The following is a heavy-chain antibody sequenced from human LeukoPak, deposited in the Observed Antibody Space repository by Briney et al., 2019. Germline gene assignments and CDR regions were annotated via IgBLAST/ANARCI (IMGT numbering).Heavy chain of an antibody. CDR3: ARGVEPLAANTLAY. CDR1: GFTVITND. CDR2: LYSDGNT. V-gene: IGHV3-53*01. J-gene: IGHJ4*02. Sequence: GGSLRLSCAASGFTVITNDMTWVRQAPGKGLEWVSVLYSDGNTKYADSVQGRFTISRDNSKNTLYLEMNSLSPDDTAVYYCARGVEPLAANTLAYWGQGTPVSVSS. D-gene: IGHD1-14*01.